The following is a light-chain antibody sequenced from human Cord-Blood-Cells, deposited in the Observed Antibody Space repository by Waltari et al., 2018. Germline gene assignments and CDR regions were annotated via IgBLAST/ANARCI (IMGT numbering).Light chain of an antibody. CDR1: QSVLYRTNNKNY. V-gene: IGKV4-1*01. J-gene: IGKJ1*01. CDR3: QQYYSTRT. CDR2: WAS. Sequence: DIVMTQSPDSLAVSLGERATINCKSSQSVLYRTNNKNYLAWYQQKPGQPPKLLIYWASTRESGVPDGFSGSGSGTDFTLTSSSLQAEDVAVYYCQQYYSTRTFGQGTKVEIK.